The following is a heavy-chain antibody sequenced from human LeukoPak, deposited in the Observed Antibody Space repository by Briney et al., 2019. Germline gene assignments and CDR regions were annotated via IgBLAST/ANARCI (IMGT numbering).Heavy chain of an antibody. CDR1: GYTFTSYG. V-gene: IGHV1-18*01. CDR3: EKSQVQGSGDFDY. CDR2: ISAYNENT. Sequence: ASVEVSCKASGYTFTSYGISWVREAPGHGLEWMGWISAYNENTNYAQKVQGRVTMTTDTSTSTAYMELRRLRSDGSAVYYCEKSQVQGSGDFDYWGQGTLVTVSS. J-gene: IGHJ4*01. D-gene: IGHD2-15*01.